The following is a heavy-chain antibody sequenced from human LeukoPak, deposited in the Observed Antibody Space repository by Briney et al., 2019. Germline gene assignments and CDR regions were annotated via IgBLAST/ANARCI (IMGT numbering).Heavy chain of an antibody. D-gene: IGHD6-6*01. Sequence: SETLSLTCTVSGGSISSYYWSWIRQPAGKGLEWIGRIYTSGSTNYNPSLKSRVTMSVDTSKNQFSLKLSSVTAADTAVYYCARDSSSLYYYYYYMDVWGKGTTVTVSS. CDR3: ARDSSSLYYYYYYMDV. J-gene: IGHJ6*03. CDR2: IYTSGST. V-gene: IGHV4-4*07. CDR1: GGSISSYY.